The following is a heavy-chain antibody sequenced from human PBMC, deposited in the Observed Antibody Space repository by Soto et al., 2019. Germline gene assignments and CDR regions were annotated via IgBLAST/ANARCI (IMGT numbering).Heavy chain of an antibody. CDR2: ISYDGSKK. Sequence: GGSLRFSCAASGFTFSSSGMHWVRQAPGKGLEWVAVISYDGSKKYYADSVKGRFTISRDNSKDSVYLQMNSLRPGDTAVYYCAKEGCSSTSCVAFLDVWGRGTTVTVS. J-gene: IGHJ6*02. CDR3: AKEGCSSTSCVAFLDV. D-gene: IGHD2-2*01. V-gene: IGHV3-30*18. CDR1: GFTFSSSG.